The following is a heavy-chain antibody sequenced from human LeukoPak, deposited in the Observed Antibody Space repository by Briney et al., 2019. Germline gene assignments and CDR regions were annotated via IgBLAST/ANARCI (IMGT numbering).Heavy chain of an antibody. V-gene: IGHV4-38-2*02. Sequence: SETLSLTCTVSGYSISSGSYWGWIRQPPGAGLQWIGSIYRSGSTYYNPSLKSRVTISVDTSKNHFSLKLSSVTATDTAVYYCARLVDYGSGSHWGQGTLVIVSS. CDR3: ARLVDYGSGSH. CDR1: GYSISSGSY. CDR2: IYRSGST. J-gene: IGHJ4*02. D-gene: IGHD3-10*01.